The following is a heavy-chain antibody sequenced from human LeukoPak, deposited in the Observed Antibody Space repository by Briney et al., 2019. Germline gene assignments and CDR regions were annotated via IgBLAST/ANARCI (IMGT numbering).Heavy chain of an antibody. Sequence: GGTLRLSCAASGFTFSSHSINWVRQAPAKGLEWIATMTVTNKIYYADSVKGRFTISRDNAENSVYLQMNSLRDEDTAVYSCARAQTLFWEFDGFDIWGRGTKVTVSS. D-gene: IGHD3-3*01. CDR3: ARAQTLFWEFDGFDI. CDR1: GFTFSSHS. CDR2: MTVTNKI. J-gene: IGHJ3*02. V-gene: IGHV3-69-1*01.